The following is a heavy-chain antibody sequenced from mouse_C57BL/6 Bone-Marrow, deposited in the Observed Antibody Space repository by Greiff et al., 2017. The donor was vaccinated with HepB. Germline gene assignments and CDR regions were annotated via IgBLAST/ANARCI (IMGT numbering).Heavy chain of an antibody. J-gene: IGHJ1*03. V-gene: IGHV14-3*01. CDR2: IDPANGNT. D-gene: IGHD1-1*01. CDR3: ASSTPVATEWYFDV. Sequence: QQQSVAELVRPGASVMLSCTASGFNIKNTYMHWVKQRPEQGLEWIGRIDPANGNTKYAPKFQGKATITADTSSNTAYLQLSSLTSEDTAIYYCASSTPVATEWYFDVWGTGTTVTVSS. CDR1: GFNIKNTY.